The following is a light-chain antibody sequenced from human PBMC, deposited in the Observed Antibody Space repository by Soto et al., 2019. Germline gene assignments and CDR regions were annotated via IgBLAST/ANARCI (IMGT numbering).Light chain of an antibody. V-gene: IGKV3-15*01. Sequence: EVVMTQSPATLSVSAGETVTLSCRASQSVSPKLAWYQQKPGLAPRLLIFGASTRATGVPARFSGSGSGTEFTLTISSLQSEDFALYYCQQYNNWPPLTFGGGTKVEIK. CDR1: QSVSPK. CDR2: GAS. J-gene: IGKJ4*01. CDR3: QQYNNWPPLT.